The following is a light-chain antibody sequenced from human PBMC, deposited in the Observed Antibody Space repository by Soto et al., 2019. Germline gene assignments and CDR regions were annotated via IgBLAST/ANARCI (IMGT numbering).Light chain of an antibody. CDR3: QQYNSYET. CDR1: QSISSW. CDR2: KAS. Sequence: DIQMTQSPSTLSASVGDRVTITCRASQSISSWLAWYKQKPGKAPKLLIYKASSLESGVPSRFSGSGSGTEFTLTISCLQPDDFATYYCQQYNSYETFGQGTKVEIK. J-gene: IGKJ1*01. V-gene: IGKV1-5*03.